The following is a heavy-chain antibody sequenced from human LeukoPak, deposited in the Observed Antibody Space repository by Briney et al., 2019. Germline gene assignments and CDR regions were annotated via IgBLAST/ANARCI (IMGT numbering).Heavy chain of an antibody. CDR1: GFTFSDYW. J-gene: IGHJ3*02. D-gene: IGHD6-19*01. CDR2: ISTDTSYI. CDR3: ARVAVGGTRAFDI. Sequence: GGSLRLSCAASGFTFSDYWMHWVRQAPGKGLEWVSSISTDTSYIYYADSVKGRFTISRDNAKNTLYLQMDSLRAEDTAVYYCARVAVGGTRAFDIWGQGTTVTVSS. V-gene: IGHV3-74*01.